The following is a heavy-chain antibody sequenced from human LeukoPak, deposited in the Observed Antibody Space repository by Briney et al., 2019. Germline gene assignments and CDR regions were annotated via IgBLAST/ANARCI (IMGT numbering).Heavy chain of an antibody. D-gene: IGHD2-2*02. CDR3: AIGGDSSTSCYRCSNY. V-gene: IGHV5-51*01. Sequence: GESLKISCKGSGYRFTNYWIGWVRQMPGKGLEWMGIIYPGDSDTRYSPSFQGQVTISADKSIGTAYLQWSSLKSSDTAMYYCAIGGDSSTSCYRCSNYWGQGTLVTVSS. J-gene: IGHJ4*02. CDR2: IYPGDSDT. CDR1: GYRFTNYW.